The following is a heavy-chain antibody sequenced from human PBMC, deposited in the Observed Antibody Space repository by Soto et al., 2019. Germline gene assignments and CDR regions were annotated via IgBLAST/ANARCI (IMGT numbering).Heavy chain of an antibody. D-gene: IGHD4-17*01. Sequence: ELQLVESGGGLVQPGGSLRLSCVASGFSFSTYWMHWVRQAPGKGLVWVSRINTAGTTTPYADSVTGRFTISRDNAKNTLCLQMNSLRAEDTAVYYCARGGGDYGDYLDYWGQGALVTVSS. CDR3: ARGGGDYGDYLDY. CDR2: INTAGTTT. J-gene: IGHJ4*02. V-gene: IGHV3-74*01. CDR1: GFSFSTYW.